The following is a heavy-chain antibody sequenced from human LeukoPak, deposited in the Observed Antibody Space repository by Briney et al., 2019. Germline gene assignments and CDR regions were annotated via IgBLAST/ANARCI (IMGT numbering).Heavy chain of an antibody. CDR3: AGGTHGAPLGY. CDR1: GFIVSSNY. CDR2: IFSGGNT. J-gene: IGHJ4*02. D-gene: IGHD3-16*01. V-gene: IGHV3-53*01. Sequence: QPGGSLRLSCAASGFIVSSNYMSWVRQAPGKGLEWVSAIFSGGNTYYADSVKGRFTISRDNSKNTMYLQMNSLRAEDTAVYYCAGGTHGAPLGYWGQGTLVTVSS.